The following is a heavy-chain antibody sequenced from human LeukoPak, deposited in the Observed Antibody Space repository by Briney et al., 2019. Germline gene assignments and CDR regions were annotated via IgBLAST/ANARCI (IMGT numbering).Heavy chain of an antibody. J-gene: IGHJ3*01. Sequence: GGSLRLSCRDSEYTFSNYRMSWVRQAPGKGLEWVANIKQDGSEKYYVDSVRGRFTISRDNAKNSLYLQINSLRAEDTAVYYCARSSYSSSSSVWGQGTMVTVSS. D-gene: IGHD6-6*01. CDR3: ARSSYSSSSSV. V-gene: IGHV3-7*03. CDR1: EYTFSNYR. CDR2: IKQDGSEK.